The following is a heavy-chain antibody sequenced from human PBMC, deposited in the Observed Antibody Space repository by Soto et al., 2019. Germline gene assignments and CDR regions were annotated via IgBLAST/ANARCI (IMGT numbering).Heavy chain of an antibody. CDR1: GFTFSTHA. CDR3: ARDQTGITTAGGGRIDH. Sequence: QVQLVESGGGVVQPGRSLRLSCAASGFTFSTHAMHWVRQSPGKGLDCVAIVSFDGTNKYHADSVKGRFTISRDNSKNTLYLQMSGLTPEDTAVYYCARDQTGITTAGGGRIDHWGQGTLVTVSS. D-gene: IGHD6-13*01. V-gene: IGHV3-30-3*01. CDR2: VSFDGTNK. J-gene: IGHJ4*02.